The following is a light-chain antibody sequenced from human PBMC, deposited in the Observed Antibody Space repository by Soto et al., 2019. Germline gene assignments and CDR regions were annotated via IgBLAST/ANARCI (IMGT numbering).Light chain of an antibody. Sequence: EIVLTQSPGTLSLSPGERATLSCRASQSVSSSYLAWYQQKPGQAPRLLIYGASSRATGIPHRFSGSGSGTDFTLTISRLEPEDFAVYYCQQYCSSPPWTFGQGTKVEIK. CDR1: QSVSSSY. V-gene: IGKV3-20*01. J-gene: IGKJ1*01. CDR3: QQYCSSPPWT. CDR2: GAS.